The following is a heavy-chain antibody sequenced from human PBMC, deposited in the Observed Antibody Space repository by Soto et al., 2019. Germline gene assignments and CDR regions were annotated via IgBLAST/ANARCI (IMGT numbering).Heavy chain of an antibody. Sequence: ESLKISCKGSGYSFTNNWIGWVRQMPDKGLEWMAIVHPADSDTRYSPSFQGQVTISADKSISTAYLQWSSLKASDTAMYYCARFMTTEENYYYGMDVWGQGTTVTVSS. CDR3: ARFMTTEENYYYGMDV. V-gene: IGHV5-51*01. CDR1: GYSFTNNW. D-gene: IGHD4-4*01. J-gene: IGHJ6*02. CDR2: VHPADSDT.